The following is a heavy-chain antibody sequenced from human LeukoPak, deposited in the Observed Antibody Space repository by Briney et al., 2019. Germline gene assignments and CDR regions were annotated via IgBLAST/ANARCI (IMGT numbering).Heavy chain of an antibody. V-gene: IGHV1-69*04. CDR1: GGTFSSYA. CDR3: TRETSSRYFDY. J-gene: IGHJ4*02. Sequence: SVKVSCEASGGTFSSYAISWVRQAPGQGLEWMGRIIPILGIANYAQKFQGRVTITADKSTSTAYMELSSLRSEDTAVYYCTRETSSRYFDYWGQGTLVTVSS. CDR2: IIPILGIA.